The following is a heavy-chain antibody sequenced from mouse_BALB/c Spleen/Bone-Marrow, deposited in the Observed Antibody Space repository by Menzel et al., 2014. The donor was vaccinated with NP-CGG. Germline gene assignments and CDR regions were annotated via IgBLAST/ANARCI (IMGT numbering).Heavy chain of an antibody. CDR1: GYTFTNYY. Sequence: QVQLQQSGAELVKPGASVKLSCKASGYTFTNYYMYWLKPRPGQGLEWIGEINPSNGNTHFNENFRNKATLTVDKSSSTAYMQLSSLTSEDSAVYYCTRWANWDVWYFDVWGAGTTVTVSS. J-gene: IGHJ1*01. CDR3: TRWANWDVWYFDV. V-gene: IGHV1S81*02. D-gene: IGHD4-1*01. CDR2: INPSNGNT.